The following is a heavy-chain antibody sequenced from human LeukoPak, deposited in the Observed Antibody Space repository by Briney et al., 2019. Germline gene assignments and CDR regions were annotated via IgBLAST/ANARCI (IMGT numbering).Heavy chain of an antibody. Sequence: PSETLSLTCTASGGSISSGSYYWSWIRQPAGKGLEWIGRIYTSGSTNYNPSLKSRVTISVDTSKNQFSLKLSSVTAADTAVYYCARDRLDCSSTSCYRVFDYWGQGTLVTVSS. CDR2: IYTSGST. J-gene: IGHJ4*02. D-gene: IGHD2-2*01. CDR1: GGSISSGSYY. CDR3: ARDRLDCSSTSCYRVFDY. V-gene: IGHV4-61*02.